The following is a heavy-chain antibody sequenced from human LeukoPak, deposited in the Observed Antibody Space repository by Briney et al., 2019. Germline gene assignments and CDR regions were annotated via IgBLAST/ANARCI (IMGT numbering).Heavy chain of an antibody. CDR3: ARGVPLGYCTYGVCYPPYYFDY. CDR1: GYTLTELS. D-gene: IGHD2-8*01. V-gene: IGHV1-24*01. J-gene: IGHJ4*02. CDR2: FDPEDGET. Sequence: GASVKVSCKVSGYTLTELSMHWVRQAPGKGLGWMGGFDPEDGETIYAQKFQGRVTMTEDTSTDTAYMELSSLSSEDTAVYYCARGVPLGYCTYGVCYPPYYFDYWGQGTLVTASS.